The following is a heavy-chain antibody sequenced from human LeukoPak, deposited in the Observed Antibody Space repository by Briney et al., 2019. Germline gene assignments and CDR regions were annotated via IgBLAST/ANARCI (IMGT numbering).Heavy chain of an antibody. V-gene: IGHV1-18*01. CDR3: ARQSTGSYYSPIDY. J-gene: IGHJ4*02. Sequence: ASVKVSCKASGYTFTSYGISWVPQAPGQGLEWMGWVSTYNGNTKYAQNLQGRVTTTTDTSTSTAYMELRSLRSDDTAMYYCARQSTGSYYSPIDYWGQGTLVTVSS. CDR1: GYTFTSYG. D-gene: IGHD1-26*01. CDR2: VSTYNGNT.